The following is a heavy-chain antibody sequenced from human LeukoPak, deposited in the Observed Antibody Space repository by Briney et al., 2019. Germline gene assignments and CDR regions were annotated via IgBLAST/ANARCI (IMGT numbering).Heavy chain of an antibody. CDR2: ISAYNGNT. CDR3: ASDYIVVPFEAYYYYGMDV. V-gene: IGHV1-18*01. CDR1: GYTFTSYG. D-gene: IGHD2-2*01. J-gene: IGHJ6*02. Sequence: ASVKVSCKASGYTFTSYGISWVRQAPGQRLEWMGWISAYNGNTNYAQKLQGRVTMTTDTSTSTAYMELRSLRSDDTAVYYCASDYIVVPFEAYYYYGMDVWGQGTTVTVSS.